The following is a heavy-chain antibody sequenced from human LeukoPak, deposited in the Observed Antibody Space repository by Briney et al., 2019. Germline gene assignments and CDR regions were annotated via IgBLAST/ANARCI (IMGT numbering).Heavy chain of an antibody. D-gene: IGHD5-12*01. J-gene: IGHJ6*02. V-gene: IGHV4-34*01. CDR3: ARGGGYEPYYYYRMDV. CDR2: INRSGST. Sequence: SETLSLTCAVYGGSFSGYYGSWIRQPPGKGLEWVGEINRSGSTNYNPSRKSRVSRSQDTSKNQFCAKLSAVTAQDTAVYYCARGGGYEPYYYYRMDVWGQGTTVTVSS. CDR1: GGSFSGYY.